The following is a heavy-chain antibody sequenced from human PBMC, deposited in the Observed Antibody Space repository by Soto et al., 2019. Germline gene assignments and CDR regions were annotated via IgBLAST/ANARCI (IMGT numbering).Heavy chain of an antibody. V-gene: IGHV3-30-3*01. CDR3: ARGSGRNRYYYYYGMDV. Sequence: ESGGGVVQPGRSLRLSCAASGFTFSSYAMHWVRQAPGKGLEWVAVISYDGSNKYYADSVKGRFTISRDNSKNTLYLQMNSLRAEDTAVYYCARGSGRNRYYYYYGMDVWGQGTTVTVSS. CDR1: GFTFSSYA. J-gene: IGHJ6*02. CDR2: ISYDGSNK. D-gene: IGHD1-26*01.